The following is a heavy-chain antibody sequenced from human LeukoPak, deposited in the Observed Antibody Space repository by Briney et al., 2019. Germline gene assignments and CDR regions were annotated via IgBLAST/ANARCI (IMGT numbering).Heavy chain of an antibody. CDR2: IYWDDDK. Sequence: SGPTLVNPTHTLTLTCTLSGFSLSASGVGVGWIRQPPGKALEWLALIYWDDDKRYSPSLKSRLTITKDTSKNQVVLTMTNMDPVDTATYSCARRIHGDSEGAFDCWGQGTLVTVSS. CDR1: GFSLSASGVG. CDR3: ARRIHGDSEGAFDC. D-gene: IGHD4-17*01. J-gene: IGHJ4*02. V-gene: IGHV2-5*02.